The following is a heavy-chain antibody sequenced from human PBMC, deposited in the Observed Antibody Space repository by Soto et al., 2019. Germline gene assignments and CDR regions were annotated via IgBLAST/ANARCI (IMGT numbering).Heavy chain of an antibody. CDR2: INAGNGNT. Sequence: ASVKVSCKASGYTFTSYAMHWVRQAPGQRLEWMGWINAGNGNTKYSQKFQGRVTITRDTSASTAYMELSSLRSEDTAVYYCARTQVAAAPENFFDYWGQGTLVTVS. CDR1: GYTFTSYA. V-gene: IGHV1-3*01. J-gene: IGHJ4*02. D-gene: IGHD6-13*01. CDR3: ARTQVAAAPENFFDY.